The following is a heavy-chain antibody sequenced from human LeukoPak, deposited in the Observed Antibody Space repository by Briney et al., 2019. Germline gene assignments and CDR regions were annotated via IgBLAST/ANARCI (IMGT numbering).Heavy chain of an antibody. Sequence: KPSETLSLTCAVYGGSFSGYYWSWIRQPPGKGLEWIGEINHSGSTNYNPSLKSRVTISVGTSKNQFSLKLSSVTAADTAVYYCARDTYSNYRAYYFDYWGQGTLVTFSS. J-gene: IGHJ4*02. CDR1: GGSFSGYY. D-gene: IGHD4-11*01. CDR2: INHSGST. CDR3: ARDTYSNYRAYYFDY. V-gene: IGHV4-34*01.